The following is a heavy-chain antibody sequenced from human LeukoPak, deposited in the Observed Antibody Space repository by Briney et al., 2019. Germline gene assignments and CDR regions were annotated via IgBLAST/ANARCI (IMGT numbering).Heavy chain of an antibody. D-gene: IGHD1-7*01. V-gene: IGHV4-34*01. CDR3: ARVSQSLDTGTTAWDWLDP. Sequence: PSETLSLTCAVYGGSFSGYYWSWIRQPPGKGLEWIGEINHSGSTNYNPSLKSRVTISVDTSKNQFSLKLSSVTATDTAVYYCARVSQSLDTGTTAWDWLDPWGQGTLVTVSS. J-gene: IGHJ5*02. CDR2: INHSGST. CDR1: GGSFSGYY.